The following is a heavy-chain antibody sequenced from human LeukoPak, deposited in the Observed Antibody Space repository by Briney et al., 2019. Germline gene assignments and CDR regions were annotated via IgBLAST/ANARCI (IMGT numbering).Heavy chain of an antibody. CDR1: GFTFSSSW. D-gene: IGHD3-3*01. J-gene: IGHJ3*01. Sequence: PGGSLRLSCAASGFTFSSSWMHWVRQAPGKGLVWVSRIGSDGSSTKYADSVKGRFTISRDNAKNTVYLQMDSLRAEDTAVYYCARDPHYDLWSGQMIKNAFDVWGQGTMVAVSS. V-gene: IGHV3-74*03. CDR2: IGSDGSST. CDR3: ARDPHYDLWSGQMIKNAFDV.